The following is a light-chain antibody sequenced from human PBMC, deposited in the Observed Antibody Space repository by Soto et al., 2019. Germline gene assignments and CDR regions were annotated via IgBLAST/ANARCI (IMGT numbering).Light chain of an antibody. CDR1: QDIGSV. J-gene: IGKJ4*01. CDR3: QHYLNYPIT. Sequence: AIRMTQSPSSLSASTGDTVTITCRASQDIGSVLAWYQQKPGTAPKVLISGASNLHGGVPSRFSGSGSRTDFTLTITHLQSEDFATYYCQHYLNYPITFGGGTKVDIK. V-gene: IGKV1-8*01. CDR2: GAS.